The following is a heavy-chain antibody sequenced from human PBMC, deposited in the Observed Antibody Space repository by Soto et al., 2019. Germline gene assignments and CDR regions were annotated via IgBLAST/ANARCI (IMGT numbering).Heavy chain of an antibody. CDR1: GVTCSSYW. CDR3: ARGGSSSGRGYYFDY. CDR2: IKQDGSEK. J-gene: IGHJ4*02. V-gene: IGHV3-7*01. Sequence: PGRPLRLSCGAAGVTCSSYWMSWVRQAPGKGLEWVANIKQDGSEKYYVDSVKGRFTISRDNAKNSLYLQMNSLRAEDTAVYYCARGGSSSGRGYYFDYWGQGTLVTVSS. D-gene: IGHD6-6*01.